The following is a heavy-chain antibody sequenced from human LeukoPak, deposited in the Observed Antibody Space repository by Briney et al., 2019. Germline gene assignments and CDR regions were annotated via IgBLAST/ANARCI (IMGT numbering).Heavy chain of an antibody. D-gene: IGHD1-1*01. V-gene: IGHV4-38-2*02. Sequence: PSETLSLTCTVSGYSLSSGFYWGWIRQPPGKGLEWIATMFHSGDTYYNPSLESRVTISMDTSQNQFSLRLNSVTAADTALYYCARFGTRDNCCHPGVDTWGQGTPVTVSS. CDR1: GYSLSSGFY. CDR3: ARFGTRDNCCHPGVDT. J-gene: IGHJ5*02. CDR2: MFHSGDT.